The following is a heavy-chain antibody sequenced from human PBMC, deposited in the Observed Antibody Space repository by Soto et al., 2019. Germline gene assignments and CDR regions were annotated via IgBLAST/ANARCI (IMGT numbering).Heavy chain of an antibody. V-gene: IGHV1-69*06. D-gene: IGHD6-19*01. J-gene: IGHJ6*02. Sequence: QVQLVQSGAEVKKAGSSVKVSCKTSGGTLSTNAISWVRQAPGQGLEWMGAIIPMFGSPKYAQKFQGRVTITADNPTSTIYMEMIRPTSADTAVYYCARGGFVAGLYNALDAWGQGTTVAVSS. CDR1: GGTLSTNA. CDR2: IIPMFGSP. CDR3: ARGGFVAGLYNALDA.